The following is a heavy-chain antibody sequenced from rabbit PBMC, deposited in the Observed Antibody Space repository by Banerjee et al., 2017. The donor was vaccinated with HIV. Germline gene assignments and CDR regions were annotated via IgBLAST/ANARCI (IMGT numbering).Heavy chain of an antibody. V-gene: IGHV1S45*01. Sequence: QEQLVESGGDLVKPEGSLTLTCTASGFSFSSSYWICWVRQAPGKGLEWIACIYAGSSGNTDYASWAKGRFTISKTSSTTVTLQMTSLTAADTATYFCARDPGAYPYGYTGYGYAPYYYGMDLWGPGTLVTVS. CDR2: IYAGSSGNT. D-gene: IGHD6-1*01. CDR1: GFSFSSSYW. J-gene: IGHJ6*01. CDR3: ARDPGAYPYGYTGYGYAPYYYGMDL.